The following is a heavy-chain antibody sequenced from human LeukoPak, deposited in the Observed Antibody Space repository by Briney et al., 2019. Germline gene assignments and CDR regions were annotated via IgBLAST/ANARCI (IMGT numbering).Heavy chain of an antibody. V-gene: IGHV3-48*01. Sequence: SGGSLRLSCAASGFTFSWFSMNWVRQAPGKGLEWVSYISGSSSAIDYADSVKGRFTISRDNSKNTLHLQMNSLRAEDTAVYYCAKRSDGYSGFDYWGQGTLVTLSS. CDR3: AKRSDGYSGFDY. CDR1: GFTFSWFS. CDR2: ISGSSSAI. D-gene: IGHD5-18*01. J-gene: IGHJ4*02.